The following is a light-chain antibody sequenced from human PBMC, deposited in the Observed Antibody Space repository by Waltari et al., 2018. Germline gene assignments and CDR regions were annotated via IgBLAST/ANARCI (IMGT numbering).Light chain of an antibody. Sequence: QSALTLPASVSGSPGQSITISCTGTSSDVGGNNYVSWFQHHPGKAPKLMIYEVTNRPSGVSNRFSGSQSGNTASLTISGLQAEDEADYYCSSYASNYQVFGTGTKVTVL. CDR3: SSYASNYQV. CDR2: EVT. J-gene: IGLJ1*01. CDR1: SSDVGGNNY. V-gene: IGLV2-14*01.